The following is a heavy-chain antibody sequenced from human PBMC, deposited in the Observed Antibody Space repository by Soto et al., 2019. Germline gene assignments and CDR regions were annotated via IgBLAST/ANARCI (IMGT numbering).Heavy chain of an antibody. D-gene: IGHD1-20*01. Sequence: EVQLLESGGGLVQPGGSLKLSCAASGFTFNNHAMTWVRQAPGKGLEWVSAMSGGVSTYYADSVKGRFTISRANSKNALYLQMNNVRLGDTAVYYCARDYNGNRNFDYWGQGTLVTVSS. CDR1: GFTFNNHA. CDR2: MSGGVST. V-gene: IGHV3-23*01. J-gene: IGHJ4*02. CDR3: ARDYNGNRNFDY.